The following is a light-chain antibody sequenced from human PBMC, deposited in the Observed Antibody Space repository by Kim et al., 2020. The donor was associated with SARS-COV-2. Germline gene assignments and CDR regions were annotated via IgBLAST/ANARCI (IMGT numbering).Light chain of an antibody. V-gene: IGLV4-60*03. CDR2: VEGSGYN. CDR3: ETWDSNSRV. Sequence: QPVLTQSSSASASLGSSVKLTCTLSSGHRSYIIAWHQQQPGKAPRYLMKVEGSGYNSRGSGVSDRFSGSGSGADRYLTISNLQSDDEAHYYCETWDSNSRVFGGGTKLTVL. J-gene: IGLJ3*02. CDR1: SGHRSYI.